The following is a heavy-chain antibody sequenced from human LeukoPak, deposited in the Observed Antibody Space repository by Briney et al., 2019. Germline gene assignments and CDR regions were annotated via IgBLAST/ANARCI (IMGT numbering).Heavy chain of an antibody. D-gene: IGHD1-20*01. CDR1: GFTFSSCW. J-gene: IGHJ3*02. CDR3: ASGNWNDRAFDI. V-gene: IGHV3-7*01. Sequence: GGPLRLSCAASGFTFSSCWMNWVRQAPGKGLEWVASIKPDGSEKYYVDSVKGRFTISRDNAKNSLYLQMNSLRDEDTAVYYCASGNWNDRAFDIWGQGTMVAVSS. CDR2: IKPDGSEK.